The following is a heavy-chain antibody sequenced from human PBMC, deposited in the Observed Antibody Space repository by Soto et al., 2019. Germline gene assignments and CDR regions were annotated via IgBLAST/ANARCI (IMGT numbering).Heavy chain of an antibody. CDR2: IYYSGST. Sequence: LXLTCTVSVGSISSYYWSWIRQPPGKGLEWIGYIYYSGSTNYNPSLKSRVTISVDTSKNQFSLKLSSVTAADTAVYYCARAGYYGSGSYYNVFWFDPWGQGTLVTVSS. D-gene: IGHD3-10*01. J-gene: IGHJ5*02. V-gene: IGHV4-59*01. CDR1: VGSISSYY. CDR3: ARAGYYGSGSYYNVFWFDP.